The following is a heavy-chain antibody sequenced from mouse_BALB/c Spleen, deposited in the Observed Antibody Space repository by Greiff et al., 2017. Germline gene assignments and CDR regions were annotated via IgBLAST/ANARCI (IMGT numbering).Heavy chain of an antibody. D-gene: IGHD1-1*01. V-gene: IGHV10-1*02. Sequence: EVMLVESGGGLVQPKGSLKLSCAASGFTFNTYAMNWVRQAPGKGLEWVARIRSKSNNYATYYADSVKDRFTISRDDSQSMLYLQMNNLKTEDTAMYYCVIPIYYYGSSYGAMDYWGQGTSVTVSS. CDR3: VIPIYYYGSSYGAMDY. CDR1: GFTFNTYA. J-gene: IGHJ4*01. CDR2: IRSKSNNYAT.